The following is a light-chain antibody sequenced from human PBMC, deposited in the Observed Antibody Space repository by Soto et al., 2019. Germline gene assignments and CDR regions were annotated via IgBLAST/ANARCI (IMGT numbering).Light chain of an antibody. Sequence: QSALTQPASVSGSPGQSITISCTGTSRNVGSYKLVSWYQQHPGKAPKLMIFEVNKRPSGVSNRFSGSKSGNTASLTISGLKVEDEADYYCSSYTSRTTQVFGTGTKLTVL. CDR1: SRNVGSYKL. CDR3: SSYTSRTTQV. J-gene: IGLJ1*01. CDR2: EVN. V-gene: IGLV2-14*02.